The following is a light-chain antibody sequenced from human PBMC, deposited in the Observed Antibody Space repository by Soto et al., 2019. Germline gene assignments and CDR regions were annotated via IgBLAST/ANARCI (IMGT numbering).Light chain of an antibody. CDR1: QSVSSN. J-gene: IGKJ4*01. CDR3: QQYNNWPLT. V-gene: IGKV3-15*01. CDR2: GAS. Sequence: EIVLTQSPGTLSLSPGERATLSCRASQSVSSNLAWYQQKPGQAPRLLIYGASTRATGIPARFSGSGSGTEFTLTISSLQSEDFAVYYCQQYNNWPLTFGGGTMVDI.